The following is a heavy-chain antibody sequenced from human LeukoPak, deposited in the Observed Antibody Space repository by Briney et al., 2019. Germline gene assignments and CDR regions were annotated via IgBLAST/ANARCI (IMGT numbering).Heavy chain of an antibody. Sequence: ASVKVSCKASGYTFTGYYMHWVRQAPGQGLEWMGWINPNSGGTNYAQKFQGRVTMTRDTSISTAYMELSRLRSVDTAVYYCASEVVVIRGDRGLFGYWGQGTLVTVSS. J-gene: IGHJ4*02. V-gene: IGHV1-2*02. D-gene: IGHD3-22*01. CDR3: ASEVVVIRGDRGLFGY. CDR2: INPNSGGT. CDR1: GYTFTGYY.